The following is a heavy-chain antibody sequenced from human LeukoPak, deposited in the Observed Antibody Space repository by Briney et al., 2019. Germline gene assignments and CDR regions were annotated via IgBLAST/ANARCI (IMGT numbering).Heavy chain of an antibody. D-gene: IGHD2-2*01. CDR2: IYYSGST. V-gene: IGHV4-39*01. CDR3: AGHRYFSSTSCLDF. CDR1: GGSISSSSYY. J-gene: IGHJ4*02. Sequence: PSETLSLTCTVSGGSISSSSYYWGWIRQPPGKGLEWIGSIYYSGSTYYNPSLKSRVTISVDTSKNQFSLKLSSVTAADTAVYDCAGHRYFSSTSCLDFWGQGTLVTVSS.